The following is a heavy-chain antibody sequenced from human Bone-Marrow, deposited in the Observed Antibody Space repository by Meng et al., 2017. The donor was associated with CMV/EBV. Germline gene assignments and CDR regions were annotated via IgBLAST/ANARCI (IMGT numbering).Heavy chain of an antibody. V-gene: IGHV3-23*01. Sequence: GGSLRLSCAASGFSFSSYEMNWVRQAPGKGLEWVSAISGSGGSTYYADSVKGRFTISRDNSKNTLYLQMNSLRAEDTAVYYCAKEGWFGELWATGYGMDVWGQGTTVTVSS. D-gene: IGHD3-10*01. CDR1: GFSFSSYE. CDR3: AKEGWFGELWATGYGMDV. J-gene: IGHJ6*02. CDR2: ISGSGGST.